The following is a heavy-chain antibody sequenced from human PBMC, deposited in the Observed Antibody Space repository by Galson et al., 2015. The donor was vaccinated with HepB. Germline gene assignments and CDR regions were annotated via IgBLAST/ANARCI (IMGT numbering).Heavy chain of an antibody. J-gene: IGHJ6*02. Sequence: SLRLSCAASGFTVSSNYMSWVRQAPGKGLEWVSVIYSGGTTYYADSVKGRFTISRDNSKNTLYLQMNSLRAEDTAVYYCARDFHWGSGYYYYGMDVWGQGTTVTVSS. CDR2: IYSGGTT. CDR3: ARDFHWGSGYYYYGMDV. D-gene: IGHD7-27*01. V-gene: IGHV3-66*01. CDR1: GFTVSSNY.